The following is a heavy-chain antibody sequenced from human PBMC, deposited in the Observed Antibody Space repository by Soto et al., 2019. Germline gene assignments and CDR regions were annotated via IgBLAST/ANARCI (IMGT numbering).Heavy chain of an antibody. D-gene: IGHD2-2*01. J-gene: IGHJ5*01. CDR2: IYYSGST. V-gene: IGHV4-59*01. Sequence: PSETLSLTCTVSGGSISSYYWSWIRQPPGKGLEWIGYIYYSGSTNYNPSLKSRVTISVDTSKNQFSLKLSSVTAADTAVYYCARDQVPAPLLGWFDSCGQGTRVTVVS. CDR3: ARDQVPAPLLGWFDS. CDR1: GGSISSYY.